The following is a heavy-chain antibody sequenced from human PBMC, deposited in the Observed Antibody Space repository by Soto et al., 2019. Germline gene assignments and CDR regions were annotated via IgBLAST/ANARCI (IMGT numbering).Heavy chain of an antibody. Sequence: QVTLKESGPVLVKPTETLTLTCTVSGFSLSNARMGVSWIRQPPGKALEWLAHIFSNDEKSYSTSLKSRLTISKDTSKSQVVRTMTNMDPVDTATYYCARTYYYDSSGYYPYYFDYWGQGTLVTVSS. CDR3: ARTYYYDSSGYYPYYFDY. J-gene: IGHJ4*02. V-gene: IGHV2-26*01. CDR1: GFSLSNARMG. CDR2: IFSNDEK. D-gene: IGHD3-22*01.